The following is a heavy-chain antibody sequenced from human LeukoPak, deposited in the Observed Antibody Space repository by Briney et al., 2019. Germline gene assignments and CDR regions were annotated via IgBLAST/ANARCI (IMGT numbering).Heavy chain of an antibody. J-gene: IGHJ4*02. V-gene: IGHV3-30-3*01. CDR2: ISYDGSNK. D-gene: IGHD6-19*01. CDR1: GFTFSSYA. Sequence: GRSLRLSCAASGFTFSSYAMHWVRQAPGKGLEWVAVISYDGSNKYYADSVKGRFTISRDNSKNTLYLQMNSLRAEDTAVYYCARVWDLRHPETDSSGWYGGFDYWGQGTLVTVSS. CDR3: ARVWDLRHPETDSSGWYGGFDY.